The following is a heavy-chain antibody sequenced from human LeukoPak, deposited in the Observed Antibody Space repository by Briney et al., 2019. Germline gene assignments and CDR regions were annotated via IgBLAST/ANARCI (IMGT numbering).Heavy chain of an antibody. Sequence: PSETLSFTCGVYGGSISSGGYYWSWIRQHPGKGLEWIGYIYYSGSTYYNPSLKSRVTISVDTSKNQFSLKLSSVTAADTAVYYCARAGGYGSSWFGSFDYWGQGTLVTVSS. CDR3: ARAGGYGSSWFGSFDY. V-gene: IGHV4-31*11. CDR2: IYYSGST. CDR1: GGSISSGGYY. D-gene: IGHD6-13*01. J-gene: IGHJ4*02.